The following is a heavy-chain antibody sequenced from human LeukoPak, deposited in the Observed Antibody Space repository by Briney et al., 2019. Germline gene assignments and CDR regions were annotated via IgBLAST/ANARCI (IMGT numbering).Heavy chain of an antibody. V-gene: IGHV3-53*01. CDR3: ARAELPLGLSFDY. CDR2: IYSGGST. D-gene: IGHD2/OR15-2a*01. J-gene: IGHJ4*02. CDR1: GFTVSSNY. Sequence: GGSLRLSCAASGFTVSSNYMSWVRQAPGKGLEWVSVIYSGGSTYYADSVKGRFTISRDNSKNTLYLQMNSLRAEDTAVYYCARAELPLGLSFDYWGLGTLVTVSS.